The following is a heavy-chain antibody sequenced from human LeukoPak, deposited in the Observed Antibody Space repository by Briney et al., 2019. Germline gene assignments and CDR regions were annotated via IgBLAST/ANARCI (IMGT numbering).Heavy chain of an antibody. CDR2: ISSSSSYI. CDR1: GFTVSSNY. V-gene: IGHV3-21*01. J-gene: IGHJ6*02. CDR3: ARAYGSGTYGMDV. Sequence: GGSLRLSCAASGFTVSSNYMSWVRQAPGKGLEWVSSISSSSSYIYYADSVKGRSTISRDNAKDSLYLQMNSLRAEDTAVYYCARAYGSGTYGMDVWGQGTTVTVSS. D-gene: IGHD3-10*01.